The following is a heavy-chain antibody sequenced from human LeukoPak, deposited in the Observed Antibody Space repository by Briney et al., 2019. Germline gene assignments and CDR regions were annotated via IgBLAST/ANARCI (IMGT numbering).Heavy chain of an antibody. Sequence: GGSLRLSCAASGFTFSSYEMNWVRQAPGKGLGWVSFISSRGSTIYYADSVKGRFIISRDNAKNSLYLQMNSLRTEDTAIYYCARERPGEDTFDIWGQGTMVTVSS. D-gene: IGHD7-27*01. CDR3: ARERPGEDTFDI. CDR2: ISSRGSTI. V-gene: IGHV3-48*03. CDR1: GFTFSSYE. J-gene: IGHJ3*02.